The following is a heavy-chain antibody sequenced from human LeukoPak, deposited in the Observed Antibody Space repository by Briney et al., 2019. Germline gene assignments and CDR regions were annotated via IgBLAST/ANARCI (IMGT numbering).Heavy chain of an antibody. J-gene: IGHJ4*02. D-gene: IGHD3-3*01. Sequence: SETLSLTCTVFGDSISDSKYFWDWIRQPPGKGLEWIGNFYSGGSTYYNPSLKSRVAISEDTSGKQFSLRLGSVTAADTAVYFCARVGSGLNLYYFDYWGQGTLVTVSS. CDR2: FYSGGST. CDR3: ARVGSGLNLYYFDY. CDR1: GDSISDSKYF. V-gene: IGHV4-39*07.